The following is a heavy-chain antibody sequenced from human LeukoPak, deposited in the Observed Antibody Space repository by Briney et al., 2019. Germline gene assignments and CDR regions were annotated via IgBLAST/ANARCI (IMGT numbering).Heavy chain of an antibody. V-gene: IGHV1-69*04. Sequence: ASVTVSCKASGGTFSSYAISWVRQAPGQGLEWMGRIIPILGIANYAQKFQGRVTITADKSTSTAYMELSSLRSEDTAVYYCASSPLRGYSGYDSNYWGQGTLVTVSS. D-gene: IGHD5-12*01. CDR1: GGTFSSYA. CDR3: ASSPLRGYSGYDSNY. CDR2: IIPILGIA. J-gene: IGHJ4*02.